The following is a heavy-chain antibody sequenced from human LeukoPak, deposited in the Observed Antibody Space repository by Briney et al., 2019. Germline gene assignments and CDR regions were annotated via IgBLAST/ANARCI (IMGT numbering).Heavy chain of an antibody. CDR3: ARDGLMRWLQLWHMDV. CDR2: IKQDGSEK. D-gene: IGHD5-18*01. CDR1: GFTFNRYN. J-gene: IGHJ6*03. Sequence: GGSLRLSCAASGFTFNRYNMNWVRRAPGKGLEWVANIKQDGSEKYYVDSVKGRFTISRDNAKKSLYLQLNSLRVEDTAVYYCARDGLMRWLQLWHMDVWGKGTTVTVSS. V-gene: IGHV3-7*01.